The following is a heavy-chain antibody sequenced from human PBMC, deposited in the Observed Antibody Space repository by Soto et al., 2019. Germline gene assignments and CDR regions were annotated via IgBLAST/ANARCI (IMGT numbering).Heavy chain of an antibody. D-gene: IGHD2-15*01. CDR2: IIPNLGIA. V-gene: IGHV1-69*02. CDR1: GGTFSSYT. CDR3: ARSSGTVVAATSSYWYFDL. J-gene: IGHJ2*01. Sequence: QVQLVQSGAEVKKPGSSVKVSCKASGGTFSSYTISWVRQAPGQGLEWMGRIIPNLGIANYAQKFQGRVTITADKSTSTAYMELGSLRSEDTAVYYCARSSGTVVAATSSYWYFDLWGRGTLVTVSS.